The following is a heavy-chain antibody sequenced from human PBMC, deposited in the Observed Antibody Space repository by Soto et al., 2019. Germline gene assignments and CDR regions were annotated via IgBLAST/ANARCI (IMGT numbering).Heavy chain of an antibody. J-gene: IGHJ6*02. CDR1: GFTFSRYG. CDR2: IVSDGSNK. CDR3: VGALTYEVPYYYYGMDV. Sequence: GGSLRLSCAASGFTFSRYGFHWVRQAPGKGLEWVAVIVSDGSNKYHADSVKGRFTISRDNDKKSLYLQMDSLRVEDTAVYYCVGALTYEVPYYYYGMDVWGQGTTVTVSS. D-gene: IGHD3-16*01. V-gene: IGHV3-33*01.